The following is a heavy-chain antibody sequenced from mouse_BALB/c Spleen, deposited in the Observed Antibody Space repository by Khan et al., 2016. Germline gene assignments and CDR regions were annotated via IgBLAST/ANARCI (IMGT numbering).Heavy chain of an antibody. D-gene: IGHD2-1*01. J-gene: IGHJ2*01. CDR3: NALYYANYIYFDY. CDR1: GFYIKDYY. Sequence: VQLQQSGAELVKSGASVKLSCKASGFYIKDYYMHWVKQRPAQGLEWIGWIDPENGDTECAPKFQGKATVTADTSSNTAYLRLSSLTSEDTSAYYCNALYYANYIYFDYWGQGTTLTVSS. CDR2: IDPENGDT. V-gene: IGHV14-4*02.